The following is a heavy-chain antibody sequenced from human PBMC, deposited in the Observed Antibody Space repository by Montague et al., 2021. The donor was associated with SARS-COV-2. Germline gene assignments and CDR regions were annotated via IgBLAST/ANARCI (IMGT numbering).Heavy chain of an antibody. CDR2: TYYRSNWYN. Sequence: CAISGDSVASDSAAWNWVRQSPSGGLEWLGRTYYRSNWYNDYAVXVKSRITIKSDTSKNQISLQLNSVTPEDTAVYYCARDLRWRYGYGMDVWGQGTTVTVSS. J-gene: IGHJ6*02. CDR1: GDSVASDSAA. V-gene: IGHV6-1*01. D-gene: IGHD3-16*01. CDR3: ARDLRWRYGYGMDV.